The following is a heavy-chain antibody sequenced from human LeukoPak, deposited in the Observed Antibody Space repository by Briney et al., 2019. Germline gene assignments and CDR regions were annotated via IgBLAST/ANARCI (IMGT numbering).Heavy chain of an antibody. J-gene: IGHJ4*02. D-gene: IGHD3-10*01. Sequence: EINHSGSTNYNSSLKSRVTISVDTSKNQFSLKLSSVTAADTAVYYCARVTHYYGSGSYPYWGQGTLVTVSS. V-gene: IGHV4-34*01. CDR3: ARVTHYYGSGSYPY. CDR2: INHSGST.